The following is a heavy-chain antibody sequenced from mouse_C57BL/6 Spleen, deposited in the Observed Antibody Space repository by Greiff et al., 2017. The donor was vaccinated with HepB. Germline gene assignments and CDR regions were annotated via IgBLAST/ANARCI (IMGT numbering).Heavy chain of an antibody. D-gene: IGHD3-2*02. Sequence: QVQLQQPGAELVKPGASVKLSCKASGYTFTSYWMHWVKQRPGQGLEWIGMIHPNSGSTNYNEKFKSKATLTVDKSSSTAYMQLSSLTSEDSAVYYCARKDDSSGHGFADWGQGTLVTVSA. V-gene: IGHV1-64*01. CDR2: IHPNSGST. J-gene: IGHJ3*01. CDR1: GYTFTSYW. CDR3: ARKDDSSGHGFAD.